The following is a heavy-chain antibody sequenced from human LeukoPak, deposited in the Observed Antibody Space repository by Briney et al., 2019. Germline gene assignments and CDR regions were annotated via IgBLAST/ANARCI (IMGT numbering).Heavy chain of an antibody. CDR2: ISSSSSYI. CDR1: GFTFSSYS. J-gene: IGHJ4*02. V-gene: IGHV3-21*01. Sequence: GGSLRLSCAASGFTFSSYSMNWVRQAPGKGLEWVSSISSSSSYIYYADSVKGRFTISRDNAKNSLYPQMNSLRAEDTAVYYCARDPEMATIDYWGQGTLVTVSS. D-gene: IGHD5-24*01. CDR3: ARDPEMATIDY.